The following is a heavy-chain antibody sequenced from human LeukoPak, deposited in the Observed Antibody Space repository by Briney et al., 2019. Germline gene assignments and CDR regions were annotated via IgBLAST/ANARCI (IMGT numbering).Heavy chain of an antibody. CDR3: ARDGSDWGYYYYYGMDV. CDR2: ISAYNGNT. D-gene: IGHD3-16*01. CDR1: GYTLTSYG. V-gene: IGHV1-18*01. J-gene: IGHJ6*02. Sequence: ASVKVSCKASGYTLTSYGISWVRQAPGQGLEWMGWISAYNGNTNYAQKLQGRVTMTTDTSTSTAYMELRSLRSDDTAVYYCARDGSDWGYYYYYGMDVWGQGTTVTVSS.